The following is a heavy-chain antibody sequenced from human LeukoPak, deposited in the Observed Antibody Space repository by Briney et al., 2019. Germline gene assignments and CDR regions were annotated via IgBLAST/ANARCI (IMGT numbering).Heavy chain of an antibody. J-gene: IGHJ5*02. D-gene: IGHD1-14*01. CDR3: ARAFLFNWNHESGGWFDT. CDR2: ISGGGGNT. Sequence: GGSLRLSCAASGFAFSEYAMSWVRQAPGKGLEWVSGISGGGGNTYHADSVKGRFTIPRDNSKNTLYFQMDSLRAEDTAVHYCARAFLFNWNHESGGWFDTWGQGALVTVSS. V-gene: IGHV3-23*01. CDR1: GFAFSEYA.